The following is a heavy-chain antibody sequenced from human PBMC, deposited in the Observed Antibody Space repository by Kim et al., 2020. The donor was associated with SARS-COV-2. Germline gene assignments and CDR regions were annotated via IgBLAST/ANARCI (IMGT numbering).Heavy chain of an antibody. J-gene: IGHJ2*01. D-gene: IGHD4-17*01. Sequence: GGSLRLSCAASGFTFGDYAMHWVRQAPGKGLEWVSGISWNSGSIGYADSVKGRFTISRDNAKNSLYLQMNSLRAEDTALYYCAKDKWYGDYDRPSYLDLWGRGTLVTVSS. CDR3: AKDKWYGDYDRPSYLDL. CDR2: ISWNSGSI. CDR1: GFTFGDYA. V-gene: IGHV3-9*01.